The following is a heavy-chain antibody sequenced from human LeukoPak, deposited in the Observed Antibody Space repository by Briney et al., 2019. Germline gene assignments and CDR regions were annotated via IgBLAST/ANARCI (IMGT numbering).Heavy chain of an antibody. V-gene: IGHV4-4*02. Sequence: SETLSLTCAVSGGSISSSNWWSWVRQPPGKGLEWIGEIYHSGSTDYNPSLKSRVTISVDKSKNQFSLKLSSVTAADTAVYYCARVARIQLWLLVDYWGQGTLVTVSS. CDR3: ARVARIQLWLLVDY. CDR1: GGSISSSNW. D-gene: IGHD5-18*01. CDR2: IYHSGST. J-gene: IGHJ4*02.